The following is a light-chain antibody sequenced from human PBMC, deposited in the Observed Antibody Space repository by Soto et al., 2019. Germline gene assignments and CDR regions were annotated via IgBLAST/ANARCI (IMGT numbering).Light chain of an antibody. CDR1: SSDVGSYNF. V-gene: IGLV2-23*01. CDR3: CSYAGSSTYVV. J-gene: IGLJ2*01. CDR2: EGG. Sequence: QSALTQPASVSGSPGQSITISCTGTSSDVGSYNFVSWYQQHPGKVPKLMIYEGGKRPSGVSNRFSGSKSGNTASLTISGLQAEDEADYYCCSYAGSSTYVVFGGGTKLTVL.